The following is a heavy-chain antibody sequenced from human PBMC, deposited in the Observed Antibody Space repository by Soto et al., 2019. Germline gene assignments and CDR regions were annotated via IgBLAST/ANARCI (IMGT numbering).Heavy chain of an antibody. CDR1: GGSISSGGYS. Sequence: SETLSLTCAVSGGSISSGGYSWSWIRQPPGKGLEWIGYIYHSGSTYYNPSLKSRVTISVDRSKNQFSLKLSSVTAADTAVYYCARGFYGSGSNYYYYYGMALRAQRTTVTVSS. D-gene: IGHD3-10*01. J-gene: IGHJ6*02. CDR2: IYHSGST. CDR3: ARGFYGSGSNYYYYYGMAL. V-gene: IGHV4-30-2*01.